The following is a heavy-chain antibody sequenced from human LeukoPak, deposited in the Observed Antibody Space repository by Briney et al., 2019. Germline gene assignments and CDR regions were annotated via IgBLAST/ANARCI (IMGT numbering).Heavy chain of an antibody. J-gene: IGHJ6*02. V-gene: IGHV1-2*02. Sequence: ASVKVSCKASGYTFTGYYMHWVRQAPGQGLEWMGWINPNSGGTSYAQKFQGRVTMTRDTSISTAYMELSRLRSDDTAVYYCGRSDYYYYGMDVWGQGTTVTVSS. CDR2: INPNSGGT. CDR1: GYTFTGYY. D-gene: IGHD2-21*01. CDR3: GRSDYYYYGMDV.